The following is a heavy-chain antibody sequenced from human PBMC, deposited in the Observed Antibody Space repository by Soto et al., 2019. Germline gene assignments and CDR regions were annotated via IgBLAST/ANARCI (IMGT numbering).Heavy chain of an antibody. D-gene: IGHD6-13*01. V-gene: IGHV4-4*07. J-gene: IGHJ5*02. CDR3: ARDQGGAAAGSTWFDP. Sequence: PETLSLTCTGSDASINSYHGSWIRQPAGKGLEWIGHIHSSGGTNYNLSLKRRVTMSVDTSKNQFSLRMMSLTAADTDVYYCARDQGGAAAGSTWFDPWGQGSLVTVSS. CDR2: IHSSGGT. CDR1: DASINSYH.